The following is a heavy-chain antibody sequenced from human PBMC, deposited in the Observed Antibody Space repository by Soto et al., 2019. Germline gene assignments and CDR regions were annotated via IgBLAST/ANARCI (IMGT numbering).Heavy chain of an antibody. CDR2: INHSGST. D-gene: IGHD2-2*01. Sequence: SETLSLTCAVYGGSFSGYYWSWIRQPPGKGLEWIGEINHSGSTNYNPSLKSRVTISVDTSKNQFSLKLSSVTAADTAVYYCARDFNWYQQRNKKFFWFAPWGQET. J-gene: IGHJ5*02. CDR3: ARDFNWYQQRNKKFFWFAP. CDR1: GGSFSGYY. V-gene: IGHV4-34*01.